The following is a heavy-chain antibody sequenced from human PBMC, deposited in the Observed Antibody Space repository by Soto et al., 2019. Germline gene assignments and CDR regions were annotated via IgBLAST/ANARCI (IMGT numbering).Heavy chain of an antibody. V-gene: IGHV4-4*07. D-gene: IGHD6-13*01. CDR2: IYSSGST. J-gene: IGHJ4*02. Sequence: PSETLSLTCTVSGGSISPYYWSWIRQPAGKGLEWIGRIYSSGSTLYNPSLKSRVTMSVDTSKNQFSLKLSSVTAADTAVYYCAGGAAADYFDYWGQGTLVTVSS. CDR3: AGGAAADYFDY. CDR1: GGSISPYY.